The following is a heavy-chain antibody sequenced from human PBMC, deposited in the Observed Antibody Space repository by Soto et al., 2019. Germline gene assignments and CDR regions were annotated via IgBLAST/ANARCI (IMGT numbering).Heavy chain of an antibody. J-gene: IGHJ6*02. CDR2: ISYDGSNK. D-gene: IGHD6-19*01. Sequence: QVQLVESGGGVVQPGRSLRLSCAASGFTFSSYAMHWVRQAASKGLEWVAVISYDGSNKYYADSVKGRFTISRDNSKNTLYLQMNSLRAEDTAVYYCARTGHSSGWYFGGYYYGMDVWGQGTTVTVSS. V-gene: IGHV3-30-3*01. CDR3: ARTGHSSGWYFGGYYYGMDV. CDR1: GFTFSSYA.